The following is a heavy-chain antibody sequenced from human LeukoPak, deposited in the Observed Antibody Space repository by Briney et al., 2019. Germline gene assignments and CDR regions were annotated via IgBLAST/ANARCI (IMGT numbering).Heavy chain of an antibody. J-gene: IGHJ1*01. Sequence: GGSLRLSCAASGFTFSSYWMSWVRQAPGKGLEWVANIKQDGSEKYYADSVKGRFTISRDNAKNSLYLQMNSLRAEDTAVYYCARVSRGYCSSTSCPRTAEYFQHWGQGTWSPSPQ. D-gene: IGHD2-2*01. CDR1: GFTFSSYW. CDR2: IKQDGSEK. CDR3: ARVSRGYCSSTSCPRTAEYFQH. V-gene: IGHV3-7*03.